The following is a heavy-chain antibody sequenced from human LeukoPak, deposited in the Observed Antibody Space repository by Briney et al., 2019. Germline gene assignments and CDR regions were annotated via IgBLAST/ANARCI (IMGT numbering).Heavy chain of an antibody. CDR2: INPNNVT. Sequence: ASGKASCKAFGYTFTDYYMHWVRQAPGQGLEWMGWINPNNVTNFAQKFQGRVTMTRDTSISTAYMELSRLRSDDTAVYYCARAGLVVIPDIWGQGTLVTVSS. D-gene: IGHD2-8*02. V-gene: IGHV1-2*02. CDR1: GYTFTDYY. J-gene: IGHJ4*02. CDR3: ARAGLVVIPDI.